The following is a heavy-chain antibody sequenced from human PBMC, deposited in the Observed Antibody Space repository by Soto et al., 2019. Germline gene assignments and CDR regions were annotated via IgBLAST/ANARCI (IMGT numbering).Heavy chain of an antibody. D-gene: IGHD2-15*01. V-gene: IGHV1-69*01. J-gene: IGHJ4*02. CDR2: IIPVFGRA. Sequence: QVQLVQSGAEVKKPGSSVKVSCKASGGTFSNFGMSWVRQAPGQGLEWMGVIIPVFGRANYARTFQGRVTITADESTGTVYMELRSLRPEATAVYFCARDTSDGVVAATGLEYWGQGTLVTVSS. CDR1: GGTFSNFG. CDR3: ARDTSDGVVAATGLEY.